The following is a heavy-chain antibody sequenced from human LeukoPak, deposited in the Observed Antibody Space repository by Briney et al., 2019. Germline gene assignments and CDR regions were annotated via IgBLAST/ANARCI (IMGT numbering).Heavy chain of an antibody. CDR2: INGGNGNT. CDR3: TRTEWELPFDY. CDR1: GYTFTTYT. Sequence: GASVKVSCKTSGYTFTTYTIHWVRQALGQGLEWMGWINGGNGNTKYSQKFQGRVTITRDTSASTAYMEVSSLRSEDTAVYYCTRTEWELPFDYWGQGTLVTVSS. D-gene: IGHD1-26*01. J-gene: IGHJ4*02. V-gene: IGHV1-3*01.